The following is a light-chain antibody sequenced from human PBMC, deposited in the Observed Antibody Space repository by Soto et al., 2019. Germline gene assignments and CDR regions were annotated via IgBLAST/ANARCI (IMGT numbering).Light chain of an antibody. CDR3: QQYESTPPT. CDR1: QSVLYSSNNKNY. J-gene: IGKJ2*01. V-gene: IGKV4-1*01. CDR2: SAS. Sequence: DIVMTQSPDSLAVSLVERATINCKSSQSVLYSSNNKNYLAWYQQRPGQPPKLLIYSASTRESGVPDRFSGSGSGTDFALTITSLQAEDVAVYYCQQYESTPPTFGQGTKLEIK.